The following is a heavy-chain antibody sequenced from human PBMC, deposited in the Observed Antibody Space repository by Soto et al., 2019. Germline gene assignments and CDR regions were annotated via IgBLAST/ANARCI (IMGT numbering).Heavy chain of an antibody. J-gene: IGHJ6*03. V-gene: IGHV1-69*02. D-gene: IGHD4-17*01. CDR1: GGTFSTFS. CDR2: ISPTVDIV. CDR3: AWTTVAAGKETYYYYYYMDV. Sequence: QAQLVQSGTEVKKPGTSVKVSCKASGGTFSTFSVSWMRQAPGQGLEWMGRISPTVDIVKYEAKFQGRVTITADKSTSTTYMELSSLRSEDTAVYYGAWTTVAAGKETYYYYYYMDVWGKGTTVTVSS.